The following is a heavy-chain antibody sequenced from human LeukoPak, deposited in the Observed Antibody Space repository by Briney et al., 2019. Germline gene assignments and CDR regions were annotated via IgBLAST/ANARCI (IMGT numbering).Heavy chain of an antibody. V-gene: IGHV3-43*02. CDR1: GFTFDDYA. CDR3: AKVGSVAGSAEYFQH. J-gene: IGHJ1*01. Sequence: GGSLRLSCAASGFTFDDYAMHWVRQAPGKGLEWVSLISGDGGSTYYADSVKGRFTISRDNSKNSLYLQMNSLRTEDTALYYCAKVGSVAGSAEYFQHWGQGTLVTVSS. D-gene: IGHD6-19*01. CDR2: ISGDGGST.